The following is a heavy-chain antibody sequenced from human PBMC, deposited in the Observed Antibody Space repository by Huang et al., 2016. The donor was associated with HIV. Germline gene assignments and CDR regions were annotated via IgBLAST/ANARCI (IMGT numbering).Heavy chain of an antibody. CDR2: ISDSGST. CDR3: ARMFKYDSGGYWGNDAFDI. Sequence: QVQLQQWGAELLKPSETLSLTCAVSGGSFSGHYWTWIRQPPGRGLEWIGEISDSGSTTYTPSLKSGVTISGDTSQSQFSLKLNSVTAADTAIYYCARMFKYDSGGYWGNDAFDIWGQGTMVTVSS. J-gene: IGHJ3*02. V-gene: IGHV4-34*02. D-gene: IGHD3-22*01. CDR1: GGSFSGHY.